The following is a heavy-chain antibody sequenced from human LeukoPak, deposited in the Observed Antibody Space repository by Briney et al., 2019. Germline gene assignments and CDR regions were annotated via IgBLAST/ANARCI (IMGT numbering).Heavy chain of an antibody. CDR3: ASYSYGYSPSSPFDY. V-gene: IGHV3-7*01. CDR1: GFTFSNNA. D-gene: IGHD5-18*01. CDR2: IRQDGNEI. J-gene: IGHJ4*02. Sequence: GGSLRLSCAASGFTFSNNAMSWVRQAPGKGLEWVANIRQDGNEIYYADSVKGRITISRDNAKNSLYLQMNILRAEDTAVYYCASYSYGYSPSSPFDYWGQGTLVTVSS.